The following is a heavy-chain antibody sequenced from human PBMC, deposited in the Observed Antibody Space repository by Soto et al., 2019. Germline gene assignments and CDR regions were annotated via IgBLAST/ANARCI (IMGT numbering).Heavy chain of an antibody. Sequence: QVQLVQSGAEVKKPGSSVKVSCKASGGTFSSYAISWVRQAPGQGLEWMGGIIPIFGTANYAQTFQGSVTITADESTSTAYMELSSLRSEATAVHYCARTHDDFWSGPSNFAYWGQGTLVTVSA. V-gene: IGHV1-69*01. CDR1: GGTFSSYA. CDR2: IIPIFGTA. D-gene: IGHD3-3*01. CDR3: ARTHDDFWSGPSNFAY. J-gene: IGHJ4*02.